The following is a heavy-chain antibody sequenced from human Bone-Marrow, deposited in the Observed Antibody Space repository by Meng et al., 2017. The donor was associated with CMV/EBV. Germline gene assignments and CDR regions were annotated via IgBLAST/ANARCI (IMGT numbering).Heavy chain of an antibody. CDR1: GFTFSSYA. Sequence: GGSLRLSCAASGFTFSSYAMSWVRQAPGKGLEWVSYISSSSSTIYYADSVKGRFTISRDNAKNSLYLQMNSLRAEDTAVYYCARATHALRGGAGPQPDLGYYDFWSGYPHFAYWGQG. CDR3: ARATHALRGGAGPQPDLGYYDFWSGYPHFAY. CDR2: ISSSSSTI. D-gene: IGHD3-3*01. J-gene: IGHJ4*02. V-gene: IGHV3-48*04.